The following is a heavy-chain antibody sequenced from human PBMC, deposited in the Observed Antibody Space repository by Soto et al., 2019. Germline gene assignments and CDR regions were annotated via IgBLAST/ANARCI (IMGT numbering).Heavy chain of an antibody. J-gene: IGHJ4*02. D-gene: IGHD3-10*01. CDR2: ISYDGRNK. CDR1: GFTFSNYA. Sequence: QVQLVESGGGVVQPGESLRLSCAASGFTFSNYAMHWVRQAPGKGLGWVAIISYDGRNKYCADSMKGRFAISRDNSKNTLSLQMNSLRAEDTAVYHCARTIPGTYYFDFWGQGTLVAVSS. V-gene: IGHV3-30*09. CDR3: ARTIPGTYYFDF.